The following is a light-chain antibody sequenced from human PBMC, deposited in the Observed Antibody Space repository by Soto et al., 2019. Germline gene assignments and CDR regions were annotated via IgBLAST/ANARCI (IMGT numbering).Light chain of an antibody. V-gene: IGKV1-39*01. CDR1: QSIASY. Sequence: DIQMTQSPSSLSASVGDRVSITCRASQSIASYLNWFQLKTGKAPKLLIYAASSLQSGVPSRFSGSGSGTDFTLTISSLQPEDFATYYCQQSSNSPMYTFGQGTKLYVK. CDR3: QQSSNSPMYT. J-gene: IGKJ2*01. CDR2: AAS.